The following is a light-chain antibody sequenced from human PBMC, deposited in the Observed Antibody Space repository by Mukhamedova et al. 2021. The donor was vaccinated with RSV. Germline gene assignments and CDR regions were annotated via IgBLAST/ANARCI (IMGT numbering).Light chain of an antibody. V-gene: IGKV1-16*02. Sequence: LLYAASRLQAGVPSHFSGSGSGTDFTLTINSLQPEDFATYYCQQYQSYPPTFCQGTKVEIK. CDR3: QQYQSYPPT. CDR2: AAS. J-gene: IGKJ1*01.